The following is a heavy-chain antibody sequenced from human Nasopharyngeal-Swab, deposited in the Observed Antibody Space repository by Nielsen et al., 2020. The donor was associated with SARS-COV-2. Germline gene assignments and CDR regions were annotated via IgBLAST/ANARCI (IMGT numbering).Heavy chain of an antibody. V-gene: IGHV3-74*01. CDR1: GFTFSTYW. J-gene: IGHJ4*02. Sequence: GSLKISCAASGFTFSTYWVHWVRQAPGKGLVWVSHINGDGSSTSYADSLKGRFTISRDNAKNTLYLQMNSLRVEDTAVYYCTRAGNYRHDYWGQGTLVTVSS. CDR3: TRAGNYRHDY. D-gene: IGHD1-7*01. CDR2: INGDGSST.